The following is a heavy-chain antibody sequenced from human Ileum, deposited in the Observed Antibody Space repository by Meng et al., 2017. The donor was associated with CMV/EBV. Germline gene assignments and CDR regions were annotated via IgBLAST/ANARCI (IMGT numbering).Heavy chain of an antibody. V-gene: IGHV3-11*04. Sequence: GESLKISCAASGFTFSDYYMSWIRQAPGKGLEWVSYISSSGSTIYYADSVKGRFTISRDNAKNSLYLQMNSLRAEDTAVYYCAREEVGATSRWGMDVWGQGTTVTVSS. D-gene: IGHD1-26*01. CDR1: GFTFSDYY. CDR3: AREEVGATSRWGMDV. CDR2: ISSSGSTI. J-gene: IGHJ6*02.